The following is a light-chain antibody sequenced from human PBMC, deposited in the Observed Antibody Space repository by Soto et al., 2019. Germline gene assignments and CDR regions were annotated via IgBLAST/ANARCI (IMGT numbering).Light chain of an antibody. J-gene: IGKJ1*01. V-gene: IGKV3-11*01. Sequence: EIVLTQSPAILSMSPGERATLSCRASQSVSSYFAWYQQKPGQAPRLLIYDASNRATGVPARFSGSGSGTDVTLTIRSLEPEDFAVYYCQQRRYWPVTFGQGTKVEIK. CDR3: QQRRYWPVT. CDR1: QSVSSY. CDR2: DAS.